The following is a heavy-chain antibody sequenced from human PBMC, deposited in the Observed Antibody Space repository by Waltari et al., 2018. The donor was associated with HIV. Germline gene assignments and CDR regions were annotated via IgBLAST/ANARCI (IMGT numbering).Heavy chain of an antibody. CDR2: IKQDESEK. CDR3: AREALYDSSGYYFDY. D-gene: IGHD3-22*01. Sequence: EVQLVESGGGLVQPGGSLRLPCAASEFTFQNNWIPWVREAPGKGLGWVANIKQDESEKYYVDSVKGRFTISRDNAKNSLFLQMNSLRAEDTAVYYCAREALYDSSGYYFDYWGQGTLVTVSS. V-gene: IGHV3-7*01. J-gene: IGHJ4*02. CDR1: EFTFQNNW.